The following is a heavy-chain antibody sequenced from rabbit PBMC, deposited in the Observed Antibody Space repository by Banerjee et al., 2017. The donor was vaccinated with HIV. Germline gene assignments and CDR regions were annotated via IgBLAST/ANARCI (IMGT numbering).Heavy chain of an antibody. CDR2: IYTSSGST. CDR1: GIDFSTYYY. J-gene: IGHJ4*01. Sequence: QSLEESGGGLVKPGGTLTLTCKASGIDFSTYYYMCWARQAPGKGLELIACIYTSSGSTYYASWVNGRFTISRSTSLNTVDLKMTSLTAADTATYFCARGGAGSTYYGAINLWGPGTLVTVS. D-gene: IGHD8-1*01. V-gene: IGHV1S43*01. CDR3: ARGGAGSTYYGAINL.